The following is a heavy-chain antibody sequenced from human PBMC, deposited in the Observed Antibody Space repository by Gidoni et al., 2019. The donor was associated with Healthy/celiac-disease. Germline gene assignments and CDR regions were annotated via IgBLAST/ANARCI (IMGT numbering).Heavy chain of an antibody. CDR1: CGSFSGYY. V-gene: IGHV4-34*01. CDR3: ARGREGCPRY. D-gene: IGHD1-26*01. J-gene: IGHJ4*02. CDR2: INPSGST. Sequence: QVQLHQWGAGLLKHSETLSLTCAVYCGSFSGYYWSSIRQPPGKGLEWIGEINPSGSTNYNPSLRSRVTMSVDTSKIQFSLKLISVAAADAAVYYCARGREGCPRYWGQGTLVTVSS.